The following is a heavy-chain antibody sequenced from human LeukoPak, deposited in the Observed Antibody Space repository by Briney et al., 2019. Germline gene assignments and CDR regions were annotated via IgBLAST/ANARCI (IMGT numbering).Heavy chain of an antibody. J-gene: IGHJ4*02. Sequence: GGSLRLSCAASGFTFRNFPMTWFRQAPGKGLEWVSAISDSGSDSKYAKSVKGRFTIFRDNSKNTLYLQMSSVRAEDTALYYCASDWKCDYWGQGTLVTVSA. D-gene: IGHD1-1*01. V-gene: IGHV3-23*01. CDR1: GFTFRNFP. CDR3: ASDWKCDY. CDR2: ISDSGSDS.